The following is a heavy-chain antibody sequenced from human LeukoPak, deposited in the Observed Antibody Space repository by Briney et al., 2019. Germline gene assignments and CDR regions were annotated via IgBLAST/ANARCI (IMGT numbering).Heavy chain of an antibody. CDR3: AKGHYDFRDY. Sequence: GGSLRLSCAASGFTFGTFAFSWVRQAPGKGLEWVSSITGDDSTYYADSVKGRFTISRDTSSNTLYLQMNSLRAKDTALYYCAKGHYDFRDYWGQGTLVTVPS. J-gene: IGHJ4*02. CDR2: ITGDDST. CDR1: GFTFGTFA. V-gene: IGHV3-23*01. D-gene: IGHD3-3*01.